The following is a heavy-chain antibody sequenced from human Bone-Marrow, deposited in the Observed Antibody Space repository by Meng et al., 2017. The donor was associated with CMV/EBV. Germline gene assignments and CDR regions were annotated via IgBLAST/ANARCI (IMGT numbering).Heavy chain of an antibody. J-gene: IGHJ4*02. CDR3: ARVTQRITIVLFDY. D-gene: IGHD3-10*01. CDR2: INHSGST. Sequence: SETLSLTCAVYGGSFSGYYWSWIRQPPGKGLEWIGEINHSGSTNYNPSLKSRVTISVDTSKNQFSLKLSSVTAADTAVYYCARVTQRITIVLFDYWGQGTLVTVSS. V-gene: IGHV4-34*01. CDR1: GGSFSGYY.